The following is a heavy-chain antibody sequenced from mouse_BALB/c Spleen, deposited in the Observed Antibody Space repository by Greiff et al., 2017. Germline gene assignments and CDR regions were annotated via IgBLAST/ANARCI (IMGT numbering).Heavy chain of an antibody. CDR2: INPSNGGT. CDR3: TRNYGPYYYAMDY. D-gene: IGHD1-2*01. J-gene: IGHJ4*01. CDR1: GYTFTSYY. Sequence: VQLQQSGAELVKPGASVKLSCKASGYTFTSYYMYWVKQRPGQGLEWIGEINPSNGGTNFNEKFKSKATLTVDKSSSTAYMQLSSLTSEDSAVYYCTRNYGPYYYAMDYWGQGTSVTVSS. V-gene: IGHV1S81*02.